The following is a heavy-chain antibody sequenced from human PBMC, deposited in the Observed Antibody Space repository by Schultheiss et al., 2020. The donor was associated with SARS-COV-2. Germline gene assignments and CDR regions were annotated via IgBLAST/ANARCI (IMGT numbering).Heavy chain of an antibody. CDR3: ARGNGDYLPFAFDI. Sequence: GGSLRLSCAASGFTFSGSAMHWVRQASGKGLEWVGRIRSKANSYATAYAASVKGRFTISRDNSKNTLFLQMNSLRPEDTAVYYCARGNGDYLPFAFDIWGQGTLVTVSS. V-gene: IGHV3-73*01. CDR2: IRSKANSYAT. J-gene: IGHJ3*02. CDR1: GFTFSGSA. D-gene: IGHD4-17*01.